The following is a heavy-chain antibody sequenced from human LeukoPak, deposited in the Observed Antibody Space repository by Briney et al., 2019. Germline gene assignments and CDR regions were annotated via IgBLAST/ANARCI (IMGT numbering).Heavy chain of an antibody. J-gene: IGHJ4*02. V-gene: IGHV3-23*05. CDR3: AALARDY. D-gene: IGHD3-3*02. CDR1: GFIFSHYD. Sequence: PGGSLRLSCAASGFIFSHYDMTWVRQAPGKGLEWVSGIITSGSNTYYADSVKGRFTISRDNSKNTLYLQMNSLRVEDTAVYYCAALARDYWGQGTLVTVSS. CDR2: IITSGSNT.